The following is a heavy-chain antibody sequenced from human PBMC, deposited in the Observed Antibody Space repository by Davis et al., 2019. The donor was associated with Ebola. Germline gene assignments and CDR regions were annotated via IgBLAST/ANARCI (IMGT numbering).Heavy chain of an antibody. V-gene: IGHV3-21*01. CDR3: ARGARGRYYDFWSGQQDMDV. CDR1: GFTFSSYA. J-gene: IGHJ6*03. Sequence: PGGSLRLSCAASGFTFSSYAMSWVRQAPGKGLEWVSSIGSSSSYIYYADSVKGRFTISRDNAKNSLYLQMNSLRAEDTAVYYCARGARGRYYDFWSGQQDMDVWGKGTTVTVSS. D-gene: IGHD3-3*01. CDR2: IGSSSSYI.